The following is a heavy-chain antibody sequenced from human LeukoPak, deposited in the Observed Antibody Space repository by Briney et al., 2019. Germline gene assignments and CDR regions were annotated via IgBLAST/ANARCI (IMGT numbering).Heavy chain of an antibody. Sequence: ASVKVSCRASGYIFTSYYIRCVRPAPGQGLEGMGIINPSGGSTNYAEKFQGRVTMTRDTSTSTVYMELSSLRSEDTAVYYCARDALFYDCKGDFQHWGQGTLVTVPS. D-gene: IGHD2-21*01. J-gene: IGHJ1*01. CDR3: ARDALFYDCKGDFQH. V-gene: IGHV1-46*01. CDR2: INPSGGST. CDR1: GYIFTSYY.